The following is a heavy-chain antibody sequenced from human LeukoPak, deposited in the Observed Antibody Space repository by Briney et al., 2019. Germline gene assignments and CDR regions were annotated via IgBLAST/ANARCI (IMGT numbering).Heavy chain of an antibody. CDR3: ATSWGPDTSAFRWGRDGMDV. CDR2: ISKSGDHT. V-gene: IGHV3-23*01. D-gene: IGHD3-16*01. CDR1: GFTFNNYA. Sequence: GGSLRLSCAVSGFTFNNYAMSWVRQAPGKGLEWVSAISKSGDHTYYAASAKGRFTIYRDNSKNTQYLQMNSLRAEDTAVYYCATSWGPDTSAFRWGRDGMDVWGQGTTVIVS. J-gene: IGHJ6*02.